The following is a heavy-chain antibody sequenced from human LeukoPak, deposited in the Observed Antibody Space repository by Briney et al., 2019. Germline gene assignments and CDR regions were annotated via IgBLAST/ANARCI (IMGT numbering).Heavy chain of an antibody. CDR2: IYYSGCT. CDR1: GGSISSYY. D-gene: IGHD4-23*01. Sequence: KPSETLSLTCTVSGGSISSYYWSWIRQPPGKGLEWIGYIYYSGCTNYNPSLKSRVTISVDTSKNQFSLKLSSVTAADTAVYYCARDVGNFNWFDPWGQGTLVTVSS. J-gene: IGHJ5*02. CDR3: ARDVGNFNWFDP. V-gene: IGHV4-59*01.